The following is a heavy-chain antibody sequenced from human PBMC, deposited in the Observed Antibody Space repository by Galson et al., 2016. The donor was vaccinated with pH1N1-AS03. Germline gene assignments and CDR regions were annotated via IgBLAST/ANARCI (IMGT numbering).Heavy chain of an antibody. J-gene: IGHJ4*02. D-gene: IGHD1-26*01. CDR3: VKGGTNFDS. Sequence: SLRLSCAASGFTFSSSWMSWVRQAPGKGLEWVANIRQDGSDKYYVDSVRGRFTISRDNAKNSLYLQMNSLRAEDTAAYYCVKGGTNFDSWGQGTLVTVSS. V-gene: IGHV3-7*01. CDR2: IRQDGSDK. CDR1: GFTFSSSW.